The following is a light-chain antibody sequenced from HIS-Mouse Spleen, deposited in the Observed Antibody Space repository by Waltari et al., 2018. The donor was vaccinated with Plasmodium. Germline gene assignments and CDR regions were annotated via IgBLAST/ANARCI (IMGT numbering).Light chain of an antibody. CDR1: SSNIGAGYD. J-gene: IGLJ2*01. V-gene: IGLV1-40*01. Sequence: QSVLTQPPSVSGAPGQRVTISCTGSSSNIGAGYDVHWYQPLPGTAPKLLIYGNGTRPSGVPDRFAGSKSGTSASLAITGLQAEDEADYYCQSYDSSLSGVVFGGGTKLTVL. CDR2: GNG. CDR3: QSYDSSLSGVV.